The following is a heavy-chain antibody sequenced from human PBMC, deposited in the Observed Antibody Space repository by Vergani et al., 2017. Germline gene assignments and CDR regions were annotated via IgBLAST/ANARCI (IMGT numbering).Heavy chain of an antibody. V-gene: IGHV1-69*13. J-gene: IGHJ6*02. CDR1: GGTFSSYA. CDR3: AGDHVVVVTAAYCYYGMDG. CDR2: IIPIFGTA. Sequence: QVQLVQSGAEVKKPGSSVKVSCKASGGTFSSYAISWVRQAPGQGLEWMGRIIPIFGTANYAQKLQGRVTITADESTSTAYMELSSLRSEETAVYYCAGDHVVVVTAAYCYYGMDGWGQGTTVTVSS. D-gene: IGHD2-21*02.